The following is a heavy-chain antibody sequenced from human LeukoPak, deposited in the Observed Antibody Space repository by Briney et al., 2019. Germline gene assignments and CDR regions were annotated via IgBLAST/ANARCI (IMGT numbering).Heavy chain of an antibody. CDR3: AKAQLIDYIFYYMDV. V-gene: IGHV3-9*01. CDR1: GFTFDDYA. CDR2: ISWNSDTI. Sequence: PGGSLRLSCAASGFTFDDYAMHWVRQAPGKGLEWVSGISWNSDTIDYADSVKGRFTISRDNAKNSLYLQMNSLRTEDTALYYCAKAQLIDYIFYYMDVWGKGTTVTISS. J-gene: IGHJ6*03. D-gene: IGHD3-16*01.